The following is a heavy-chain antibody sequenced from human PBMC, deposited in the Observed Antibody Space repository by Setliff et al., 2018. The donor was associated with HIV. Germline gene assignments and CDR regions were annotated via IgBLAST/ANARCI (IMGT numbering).Heavy chain of an antibody. CDR1: GGSFNSYY. D-gene: IGHD5-12*01. CDR2: IFYTGTP. CDR3: AFSKQMATMAFDY. J-gene: IGHJ4*02. Sequence: SETLSLTCSVSGGSFNSYYWTWIRQPAGKGPEWIGLIFYTGTPSYNYSLDGRVTLSVDSSKKTFSLKLSSVTAADTAVYYCAFSKQMATMAFDYWGQGALVTV. V-gene: IGHV4-59*04.